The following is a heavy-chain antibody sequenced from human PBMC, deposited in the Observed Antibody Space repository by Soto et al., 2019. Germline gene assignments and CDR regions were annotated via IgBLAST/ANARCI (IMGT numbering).Heavy chain of an antibody. CDR3: AKDKGRTAIDY. V-gene: IGHV3-30*18. Sequence: QVQLVESGGGVVQPGRSLRLSCAASGLTFSAAGMHWVRQAPGKGLEWVAFIANDGRSESYADSVKGRFTISRDNSQNRLYLQMHGLRAEDTAVYYCAKDKGRTAIDYWGQGTLVSVSS. CDR2: IANDGRSE. J-gene: IGHJ4*02. CDR1: GLTFSAAG.